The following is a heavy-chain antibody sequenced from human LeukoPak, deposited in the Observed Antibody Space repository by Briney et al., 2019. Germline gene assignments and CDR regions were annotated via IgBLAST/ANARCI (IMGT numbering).Heavy chain of an antibody. Sequence: SVKVSCKASGGTFTSYTISWVRHAPGQGLEWMGRVIPILGIANYAQKFQGRVTITADKSTSTAYMELSSLRSEDTAVYYCARGHYYGSSGHDSAAEYFQHWGQGTLVTVSS. D-gene: IGHD3-22*01. CDR2: VIPILGIA. J-gene: IGHJ1*01. CDR3: ARGHYYGSSGHDSAAEYFQH. V-gene: IGHV1-69*02. CDR1: GGTFTSYT.